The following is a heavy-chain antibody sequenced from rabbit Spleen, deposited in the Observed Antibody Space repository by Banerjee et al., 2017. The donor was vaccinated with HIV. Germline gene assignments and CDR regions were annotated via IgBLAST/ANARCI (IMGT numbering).Heavy chain of an antibody. CDR2: IVPIFGGT. CDR1: GFTLSSYY. J-gene: IGHJ4*01. CDR3: VRGSATMTMVITGYYLYL. Sequence: QLEESAGGLVQPGGSLKLSCKASGFTLSSYYMNWVRQAPGKGLEWIGYIVPIFGGTYYASWVNGRFTISRHNAQNTLFLQLNSLTVADTATYFCVRGSATMTMVITGYYLYLWGQGTLVTVS. V-gene: IGHV1S7*01. D-gene: IGHD2-1*01.